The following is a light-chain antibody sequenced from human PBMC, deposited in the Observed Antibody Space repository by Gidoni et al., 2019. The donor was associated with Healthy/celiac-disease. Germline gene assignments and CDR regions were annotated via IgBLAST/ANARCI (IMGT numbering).Light chain of an antibody. CDR2: AAS. V-gene: IGKV1-39*01. CDR1: QSISSY. Sequence: DPVSITCRASQSISSYLNWYQQKPGKAPKLLIYAASSLQSGVPSRFSGSGSGTDFTLTISSLQPEDFATYYCQQSYSTPVFGQXTKLEIK. CDR3: QQSYSTPV. J-gene: IGKJ2*01.